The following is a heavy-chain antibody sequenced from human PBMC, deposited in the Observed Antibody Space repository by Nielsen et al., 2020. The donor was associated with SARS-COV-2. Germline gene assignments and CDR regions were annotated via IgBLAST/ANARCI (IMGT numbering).Heavy chain of an antibody. V-gene: IGHV1-46*01. Sequence: WVRQAPGQGLEWMGIINPSGGSTSYAQKFQGRVTMTRDTSTSTAYMELSSLRSEDTAVYYCARVSQGVVVPAAMLPYYGMDVWGQGTTVTVSS. D-gene: IGHD2-2*01. CDR2: INPSGGST. J-gene: IGHJ6*02. CDR3: ARVSQGVVVPAAMLPYYGMDV.